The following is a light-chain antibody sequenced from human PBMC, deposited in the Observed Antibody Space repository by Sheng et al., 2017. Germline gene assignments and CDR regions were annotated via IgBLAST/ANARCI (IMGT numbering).Light chain of an antibody. V-gene: IGKV1-39*01. Sequence: DIQMTQSPSSLSASVGDRVTITCRASQSISSYLNWYQQKPGKAPKLLIYAASSLQSGVPSRFSGSGSGTDFTLTISSLQPEDFATYYCQQSYSTPWTFGNGTKV. J-gene: IGKJ1*01. CDR1: QSISSY. CDR3: QQSYSTPWT. CDR2: AAS.